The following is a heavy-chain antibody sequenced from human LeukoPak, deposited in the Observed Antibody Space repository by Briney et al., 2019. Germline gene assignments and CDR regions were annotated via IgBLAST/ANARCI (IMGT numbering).Heavy chain of an antibody. J-gene: IGHJ4*02. V-gene: IGHV3-21*04. CDR2: ISSSSSYI. Sequence: SGGSLRLSCAASGFTFSSYSMNWVRQAPGKGLEWVSSISSSSSYIYYADSVKGRFTISRDNAKNSLYLQMNSLRAEDMALYYCAKASGRDYDFIVYYFDYWGQGTLVTVSS. CDR3: AKASGRDYDFIVYYFDY. D-gene: IGHD3-3*01. CDR1: GFTFSSYS.